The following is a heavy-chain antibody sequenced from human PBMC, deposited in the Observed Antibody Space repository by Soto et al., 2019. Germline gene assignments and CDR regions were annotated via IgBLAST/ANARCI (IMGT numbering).Heavy chain of an antibody. D-gene: IGHD3-9*01. CDR2: MNPNSGNT. J-gene: IGHJ6*02. V-gene: IGHV1-8*01. Sequence: QVQLVQSGAEVKKPGASVKVSCKASGYTFTSYDINWVRQATGQGLEWMGWMNPNSGNTGYAQKFQGRVTMTRNTAISTACMELSSLRYEATAVYYRAGDGDASWTGYDYYGKDVWVQGTTVTVS. CDR3: AGDGDASWTGYDYYGKDV. CDR1: GYTFTSYD.